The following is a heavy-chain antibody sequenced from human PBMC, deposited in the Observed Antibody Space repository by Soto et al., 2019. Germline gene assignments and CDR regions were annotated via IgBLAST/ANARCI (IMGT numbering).Heavy chain of an antibody. D-gene: IGHD2-2*02. Sequence: SVKVSCKASGFTFSHSAVQWVRQARGQRLEWIGWIVVGSGNTNYAQKFQERVTITRDMSTSTAYMELSSLRSDNTAMYYCAGRYCSGSSCYNYYGLDVWGQGTTVTVSS. CDR3: AGRYCSGSSCYNYYGLDV. CDR1: GFTFSHSA. V-gene: IGHV1-58*01. J-gene: IGHJ6*02. CDR2: IVVGSGNT.